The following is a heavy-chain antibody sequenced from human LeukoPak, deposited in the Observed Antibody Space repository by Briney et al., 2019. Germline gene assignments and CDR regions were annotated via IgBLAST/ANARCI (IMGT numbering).Heavy chain of an antibody. CDR2: VNHKSGAA. CDR3: AREYILTRYYGDF. D-gene: IGHD3-9*01. Sequence: ASVKVSCKTSGYSVNAYNMHWVRQAPGQGLGWMGWVNHKSGAANYAQKFQGRVSMTWDMSISTAYMELRRLRSDDTAVYYCAREYILTRYYGDFWGQGTLVTVSS. CDR1: GYSVNAYN. V-gene: IGHV1-2*02. J-gene: IGHJ4*02.